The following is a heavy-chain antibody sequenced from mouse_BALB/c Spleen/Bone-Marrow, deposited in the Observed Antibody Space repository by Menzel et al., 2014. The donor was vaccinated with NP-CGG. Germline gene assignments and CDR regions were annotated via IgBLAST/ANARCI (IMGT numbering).Heavy chain of an antibody. Sequence: VQLQQSGAELVRPGASVKVSCKASGYTFTSYWINWVKQRPGQGLEWIGNIYPSDSYTNYNQNFKDKATLTVGKSSSTAYMQLSSPTSEDSAVYYFTRQYGNYYAMDYWGQGTSVTVSS. CDR2: IYPSDSYT. D-gene: IGHD2-10*02. CDR1: GYTFTSYW. V-gene: IGHV1-69*02. J-gene: IGHJ4*01. CDR3: TRQYGNYYAMDY.